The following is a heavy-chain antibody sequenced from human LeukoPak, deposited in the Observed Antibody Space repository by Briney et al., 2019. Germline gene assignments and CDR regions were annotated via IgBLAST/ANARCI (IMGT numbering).Heavy chain of an antibody. CDR2: ITYDGKVQ. J-gene: IGHJ4*02. CDR1: GFAFRTYS. D-gene: IGHD1-26*01. V-gene: IGHV3-30*04. CDR3: AREERVGATYYLDA. Sequence: GRSLKLSCAASGFAFRTYSMHWVRQAPGKGLGWLAVITYDGKVQHYTDSVKGRFTVSRDNSKKTLYLQMISRRPEDTAFYYCAREERVGATYYLDAWGRGTLVTVSS.